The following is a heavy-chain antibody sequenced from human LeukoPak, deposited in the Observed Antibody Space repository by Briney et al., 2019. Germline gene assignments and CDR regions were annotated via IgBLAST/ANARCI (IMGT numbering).Heavy chain of an antibody. D-gene: IGHD3-22*01. V-gene: IGHV1-18*01. CDR3: ARDLGHLNWGYFNYDSSGYQQAFDI. J-gene: IGHJ3*02. CDR2: SSAYNGNT. CDR1: GYTFTDFG. Sequence: GASVKVSCKASGYTFTDFGISWVRQAPGQGLEWMGWSSAYNGNTNYAQKFQGRVTITRDTSASTAYMELSSLRSEDTAVYYCARDLGHLNWGYFNYDSSGYQQAFDIWGQGTMVTVSS.